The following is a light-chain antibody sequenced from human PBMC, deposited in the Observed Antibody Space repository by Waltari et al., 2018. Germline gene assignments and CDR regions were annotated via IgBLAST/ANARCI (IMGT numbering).Light chain of an antibody. CDR3: CSYAGRGTYV. CDR1: TSDVGSYDL. Sequence: QSALTQPASVSGTPGQSITISCSGTTSDVGSYDLVSWYQQHPGEAPKLLICEVFKRPPDTSSRFSGAKSGSTASLTSSGLQPEDEADYCCSYAGRGTYVFGSGTKVTVL. CDR2: EVF. J-gene: IGLJ1*01. V-gene: IGLV2-23*02.